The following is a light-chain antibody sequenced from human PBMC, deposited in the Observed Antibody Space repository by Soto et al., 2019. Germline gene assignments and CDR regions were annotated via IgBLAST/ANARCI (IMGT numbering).Light chain of an antibody. CDR1: QTITTSQ. CDR2: GVS. Sequence: EIVLTQSPGTLSLSPGERATLFCRASQTITTSQLAWYQQKPGQAPRVLIFGVSNRATGIPDRFSGSGSGTDFTLTISRLEPEDFAMYYCQQYAGSPRTFGQGTTVEIK. V-gene: IGKV3-20*01. CDR3: QQYAGSPRT. J-gene: IGKJ1*01.